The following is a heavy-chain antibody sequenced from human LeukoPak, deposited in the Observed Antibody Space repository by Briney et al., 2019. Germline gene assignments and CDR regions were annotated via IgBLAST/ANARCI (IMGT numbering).Heavy chain of an antibody. V-gene: IGHV4-31*03. CDR2: IYYSGST. CDR1: GGSISSGGYY. D-gene: IGHD2-15*01. Sequence: NPSETLSLTCTVSGGSISSGGYYWSWIRQHPWKGLEWIGYIYYSGSTYYNPSLKSRVTISVDTSKNQFSLKLSSVTAADTAVYYCARDTPDAFDIWGQGTMVTVSS. J-gene: IGHJ3*02. CDR3: ARDTPDAFDI.